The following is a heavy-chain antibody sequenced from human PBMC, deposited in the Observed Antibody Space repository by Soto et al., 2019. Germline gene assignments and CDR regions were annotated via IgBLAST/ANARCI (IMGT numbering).Heavy chain of an antibody. J-gene: IGHJ5*02. CDR1: GLTFGDYA. V-gene: IGHV3-49*03. CDR2: IRSKAYGGTT. D-gene: IGHD2-2*01. CDR3: TRFVVVPAATRFDP. Sequence: GGSLRLSCTASGLTFGDYAMSWFRQTPGKGLEWVGFIRSKAYGGTTEYAASVKGRFTISRDDSKSIAYLQMNSLKTEDTAVYYCTRFVVVPAATRFDPWGQGTLVTVSS.